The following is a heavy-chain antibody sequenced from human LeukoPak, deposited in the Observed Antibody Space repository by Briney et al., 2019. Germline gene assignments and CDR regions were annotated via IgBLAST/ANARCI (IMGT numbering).Heavy chain of an antibody. D-gene: IGHD3-3*01. J-gene: IGHJ5*02. CDR3: ARDYDSNWFDP. Sequence: SETLSLTCTVSGASVSSFYWNWIRQPPGKGLEWIGSIYYSGSTYYNPSLKSRVTTSVDTSKNQFSLKLSSVTAADTAVYYCARDYDSNWFDPWGQGTLVTVSS. V-gene: IGHV4-39*02. CDR1: GASVSSFY. CDR2: IYYSGST.